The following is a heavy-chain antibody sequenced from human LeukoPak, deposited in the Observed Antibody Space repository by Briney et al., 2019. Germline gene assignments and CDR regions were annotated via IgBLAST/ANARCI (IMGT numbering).Heavy chain of an antibody. CDR3: AKPVGLEAPTASRYFDL. Sequence: GGSLXLSCAASAFTFSSYAMTWVRXAPGKGLEWVSTVSYAGSSTYYADSVRGRFTISRDNSKNTLFLHMDSLRAEDTAVYYCAKPVGLEAPTASRYFDLWGRGTQVTVSS. CDR1: AFTFSSYA. V-gene: IGHV3-23*01. CDR2: VSYAGSST. J-gene: IGHJ2*01. D-gene: IGHD2-2*01.